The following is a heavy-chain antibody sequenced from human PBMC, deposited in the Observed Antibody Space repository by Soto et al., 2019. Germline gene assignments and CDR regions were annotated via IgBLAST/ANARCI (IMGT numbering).Heavy chain of an antibody. Sequence: PGGSLRLSCAASGFGFSTHALTWVRQAPGKWLEWLSSITNTGLTTHYADSVKGRFTISRENSRNTLHLQMNNLRADDTAIYYCAKGFDYGDTKHIDHWGQGXLVTVSS. CDR3: AKGFDYGDTKHIDH. J-gene: IGHJ4*02. CDR2: ITNTGLTT. CDR1: GFGFSTHA. D-gene: IGHD4-17*01. V-gene: IGHV3-23*01.